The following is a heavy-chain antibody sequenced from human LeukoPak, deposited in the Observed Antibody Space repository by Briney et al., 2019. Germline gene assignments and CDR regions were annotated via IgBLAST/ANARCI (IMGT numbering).Heavy chain of an antibody. CDR3: ARAVAGILVGWFDP. CDR1: GYTFTSYA. Sequence: ASVKVSCKTSGYTFTSYAIHWVRQAPGQRLEWMGWINPNTGGTNYAQNFQGRVTMTRDTSISTAYMELTRLTSDDTAVYYCARAVAGILVGWFDPWGQGTLVTVSS. D-gene: IGHD6-19*01. CDR2: INPNTGGT. J-gene: IGHJ5*02. V-gene: IGHV1-2*02.